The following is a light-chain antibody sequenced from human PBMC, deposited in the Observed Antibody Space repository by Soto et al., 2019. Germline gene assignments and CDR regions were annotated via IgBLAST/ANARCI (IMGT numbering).Light chain of an antibody. Sequence: MTQSPSSVSASLGERVALSCRASQSISSRLAWYQQKPGKPPRLLIYAASSLPTGVPARFSGRGSGTDFTLTISSLQPEDFAAYYCQQDNSCPITFGQGTRLEIK. V-gene: IGKV1-12*01. CDR3: QQDNSCPIT. CDR2: AAS. CDR1: QSISSR. J-gene: IGKJ5*01.